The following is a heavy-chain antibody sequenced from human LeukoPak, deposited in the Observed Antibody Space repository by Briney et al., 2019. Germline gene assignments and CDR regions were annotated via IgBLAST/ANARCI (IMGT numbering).Heavy chain of an antibody. CDR1: GFTFSIFS. V-gene: IGHV3-21*01. CDR2: ISPDSGYI. J-gene: IGHJ4*02. Sequence: GGSLRLSCEASGFTFSIFSMNWFRLAPGKGLEWVSSISPDSGYIYYVDSVKGRFSISRDNAKNSLYLQMSSLRAEDTAFYYCSGGGVWQNWTDSWGQGTVVTVSS. D-gene: IGHD1-1*01. CDR3: SGGGVWQNWTDS.